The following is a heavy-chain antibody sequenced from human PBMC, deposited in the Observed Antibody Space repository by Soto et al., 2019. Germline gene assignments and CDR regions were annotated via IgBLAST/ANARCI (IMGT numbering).Heavy chain of an antibody. D-gene: IGHD5-12*01. Sequence: GGSLRLSCAASGFTFSSYAMSWVRQAPGKGLEWVSAISGSGGSTYYADSVKGRFTISRDNSKNTLYLKMNSLGAEDTAVYYCAKLSVGYNYFDYWGQGTLVTVSS. CDR1: GFTFSSYA. CDR2: ISGSGGST. J-gene: IGHJ4*02. CDR3: AKLSVGYNYFDY. V-gene: IGHV3-23*01.